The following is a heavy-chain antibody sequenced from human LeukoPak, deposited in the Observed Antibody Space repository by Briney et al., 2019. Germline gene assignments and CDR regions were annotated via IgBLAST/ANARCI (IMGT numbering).Heavy chain of an antibody. V-gene: IGHV6-1*01. D-gene: IGHD2-21*02. CDR3: ARDAAYCGGDCYSGRKDAFDF. CDR1: GDSVSSNSAA. Sequence: SQTLSLTCAISGDSVSSNSAAWDWIRQSPSRGLEWLGRTYYRSKWYNDYAVSVKSRITINPDTSKNQFSLQLNSVTPEDTAVYYCARDAAYCGGDCYSGRKDAFDFWGQGTMVSVSS. CDR2: TYYRSKWYN. J-gene: IGHJ3*01.